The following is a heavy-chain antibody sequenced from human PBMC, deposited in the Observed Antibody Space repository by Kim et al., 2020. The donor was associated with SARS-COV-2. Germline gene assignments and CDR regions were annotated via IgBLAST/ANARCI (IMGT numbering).Heavy chain of an antibody. CDR1: GHTFTGSY. CDR2: VNTNSGGT. Sequence: ASVKVSCKASGHTFTGSYIHWMRQVPGQGLEWMGRVNTNSGGTNYPQKFQGRVTMTRDTSTRTAYMELSRLTSDDAGVYYCARSDITFAGRWFLDVWGRGPLHPVSS. V-gene: IGHV1-2*05. CDR3: ARSDITFAGRWFLDV. D-gene: IGHD6-19*01. J-gene: IGHJ2*01.